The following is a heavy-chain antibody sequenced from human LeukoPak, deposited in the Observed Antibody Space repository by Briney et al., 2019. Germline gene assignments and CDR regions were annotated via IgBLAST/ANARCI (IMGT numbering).Heavy chain of an antibody. J-gene: IGHJ5*02. D-gene: IGHD3-22*01. Sequence: SETLSLTCTVSGGSISSYYWSWIRQPPGKGLEWIVYMYNSGSTNYNPSLKSRVTISVDTSKNQFSLKLSSVTAADTAVYFCARHPDSSGYSWFDPWGQGTLVTVSS. CDR3: ARHPDSSGYSWFDP. CDR2: MYNSGST. CDR1: GGSISSYY. V-gene: IGHV4-59*08.